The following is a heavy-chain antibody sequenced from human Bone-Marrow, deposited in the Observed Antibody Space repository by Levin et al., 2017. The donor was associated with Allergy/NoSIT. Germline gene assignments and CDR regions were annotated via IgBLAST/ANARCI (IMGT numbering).Heavy chain of an antibody. V-gene: IGHV4-4*02. CDR2: IYHTGST. J-gene: IGHJ6*02. CDR3: ARNGYYYYAMDV. Sequence: SETLSLTCVVSGGSISSSNWWNWVRQPPGKGLEWIGEIYHTGSTNYNPSLKTRVTISLDKSRNELSLKLGSVIAADTAVYYCARNGYYYYAMDVWGQGTTVTVSS. CDR1: GGSISSSNW. D-gene: IGHD3-22*01.